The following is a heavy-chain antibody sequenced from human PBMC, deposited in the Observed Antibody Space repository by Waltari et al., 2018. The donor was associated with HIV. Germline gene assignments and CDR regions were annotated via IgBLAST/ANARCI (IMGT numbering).Heavy chain of an antibody. CDR1: GGCFSGSY. Sequence: QVQLRQWGAALLKPSETLSLTCAVYGGCFSGSYWTWIRQPPGKGLGGLGEINHSGSTNYNPSLKSRVTISVDTSKNQFSLKLTSVTAADTAVFYCARARLVSRGQYCSTTSCLPHYYYYYGMDVWGQGTTVTVSS. V-gene: IGHV4-34*01. J-gene: IGHJ6*02. D-gene: IGHD2-2*01. CDR3: ARARLVSRGQYCSTTSCLPHYYYYYGMDV. CDR2: INHSGST.